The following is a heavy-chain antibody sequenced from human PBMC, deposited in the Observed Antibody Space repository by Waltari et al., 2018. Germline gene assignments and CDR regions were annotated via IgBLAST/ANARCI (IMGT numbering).Heavy chain of an antibody. CDR1: GASMSSSYC. D-gene: IGHD2-15*01. J-gene: IGHJ4*02. CDR3: ARDRGRGLYLDA. Sequence: QESGPGLVPPWGTLSLTCPAPGASMSSSYCWSWACQPPGKGLEWMGQVRGDAKTNYNPSFASRVTISLDTYKYQCSLKVTSATAADAAVYYCARDRGRGLYLDAWVPGILVTVSP. CDR2: VRGDAKT. V-gene: IGHV4-4*02.